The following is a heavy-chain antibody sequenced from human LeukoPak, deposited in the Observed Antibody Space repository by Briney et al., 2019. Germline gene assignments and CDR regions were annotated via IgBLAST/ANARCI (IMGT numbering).Heavy chain of an antibody. D-gene: IGHD3-10*01. V-gene: IGHV4-34*01. Sequence: SETLSLTCAVYGGSFSGYYWRWIRQPPGKGLEWIGEINHSGSTNYNPSLKSRVTISVDTSKNQFSLKLSSVTAADTAVYYCATMVRGSNWFDPWGQGTLVTVSS. CDR2: INHSGST. CDR1: GGSFSGYY. CDR3: ATMVRGSNWFDP. J-gene: IGHJ5*02.